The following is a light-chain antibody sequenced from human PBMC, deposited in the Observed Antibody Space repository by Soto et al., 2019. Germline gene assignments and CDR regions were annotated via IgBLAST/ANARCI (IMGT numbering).Light chain of an antibody. Sequence: QSALTQPASVSGSPGQSITLSCTGTSSDIGGYDYVSWYQRHPGKAPKLIIYDVNNRPSGVSNRFSGSKSGNTASLTISGLQAEDEADDYGTSYASGSSHVVFGGGTKLTVL. V-gene: IGLV2-14*01. CDR2: DVN. CDR1: SSDIGGYDY. CDR3: TSYASGSSHVV. J-gene: IGLJ2*01.